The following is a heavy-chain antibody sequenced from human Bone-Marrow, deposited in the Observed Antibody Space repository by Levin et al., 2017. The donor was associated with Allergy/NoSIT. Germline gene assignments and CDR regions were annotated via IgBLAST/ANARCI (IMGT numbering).Heavy chain of an antibody. D-gene: IGHD1-14*01. Sequence: PGGSLRLSCAASGFTFSNHSLHWVRLAPGKGLQWVALVSRDGASQYYGDSVRGRFTISRDNSQNIVYLQMNSLKPEDKAVYYCSYVGGPNRDFGFSDSWGQGVLVTVSS. J-gene: IGHJ4*02. CDR1: GFTFSNHS. CDR2: VSRDGASQ. V-gene: IGHV3-30-3*01. CDR3: SYVGGPNRDFGFSDS.